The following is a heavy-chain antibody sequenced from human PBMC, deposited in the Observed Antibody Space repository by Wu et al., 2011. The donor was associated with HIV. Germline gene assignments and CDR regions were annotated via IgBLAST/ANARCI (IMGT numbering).Heavy chain of an antibody. J-gene: IGHJ6*02. V-gene: IGHV1-69*05. Sequence: QVQLVQSGAEVKKPGSSVNVSCKTSGGTFSNYAISWVRQAPGQGLEWMGGVIPIFGTPNYAQKFQGRVTITTDESTSTAYMELSSLRSQDTAVYYCASGTATPLYYYYSMDVWGQGTTVTVSS. CDR1: GGTFSNYA. CDR3: ASGTATPLYYYYSMDV. CDR2: VIPIFGTP.